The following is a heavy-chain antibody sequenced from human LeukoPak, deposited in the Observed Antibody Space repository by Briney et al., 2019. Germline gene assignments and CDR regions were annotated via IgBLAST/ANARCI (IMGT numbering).Heavy chain of an antibody. Sequence: PSETLSLTCTVSGASLSGTYWAGFGRPPGKGLSGLEVFYTSGSTDYNPSLKSRVTMSVDTSRNQFSLRLSSVTAADTAVYYCAREGFGDYQYYGLDVWGQGTTVTVSS. CDR2: FYTSGST. V-gene: IGHV4-4*07. D-gene: IGHD3-16*01. J-gene: IGHJ6*02. CDR1: GASLSGTY. CDR3: AREGFGDYQYYGLDV.